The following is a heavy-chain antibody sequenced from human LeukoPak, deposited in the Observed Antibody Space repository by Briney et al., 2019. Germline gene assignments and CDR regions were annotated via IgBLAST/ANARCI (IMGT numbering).Heavy chain of an antibody. V-gene: IGHV1-2*02. D-gene: IGHD2-2*01. CDR1: GYTFTSYG. CDR2: INPNSGGT. CDR3: ARDLGYCSSTSCSPADLTDAFDI. J-gene: IGHJ3*02. Sequence: ASVKVSCKASGYTFTSYGISWVRQAPGQGLEWMGWINPNSGGTNYAQKFQGRVTMTRDTSISTAYMELSRLRSDDTAVYYCARDLGYCSSTSCSPADLTDAFDIWGQGTMVTVSS.